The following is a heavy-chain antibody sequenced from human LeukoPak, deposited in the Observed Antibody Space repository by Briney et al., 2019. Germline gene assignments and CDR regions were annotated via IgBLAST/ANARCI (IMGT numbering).Heavy chain of an antibody. CDR2: ISSSGSTI. D-gene: IGHD2-2*01. Sequence: GGSLRLSCAASGFTFSSYEMNWVRQAPGKGLEWVSYISSSGSTIYYADSVKGRFTISRNNAKNSLYLQMNSLRAEDTAVYYCARDIVPAAIPSEYYYYGMDVWGKGTTVTVSS. CDR3: ARDIVPAAIPSEYYYYGMDV. V-gene: IGHV3-48*03. J-gene: IGHJ6*04. CDR1: GFTFSSYE.